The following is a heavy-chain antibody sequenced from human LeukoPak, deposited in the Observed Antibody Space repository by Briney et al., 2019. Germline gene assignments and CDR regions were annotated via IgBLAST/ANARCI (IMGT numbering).Heavy chain of an antibody. D-gene: IGHD3-22*01. V-gene: IGHV3-23*01. CDR3: AKRGVVIRVILVGFHKEAYYFDS. CDR1: GITLSNYG. Sequence: GGSLRLSCAVSGITLSNYGVSWVRQAPGKGLEWVAGISDSGGRTNYADSVKGRFTISRDNPKNTIYLQMNSLRAEDTAVYFCAKRGVVIRVILVGFHKEAYYFDSRAREPWSPSPQ. CDR2: ISDSGGRT. J-gene: IGHJ4*02.